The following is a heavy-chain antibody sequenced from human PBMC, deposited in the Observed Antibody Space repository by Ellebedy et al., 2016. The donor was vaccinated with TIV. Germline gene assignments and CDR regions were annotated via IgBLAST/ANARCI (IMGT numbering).Heavy chain of an antibody. D-gene: IGHD2-15*01. CDR2: IYYSAST. V-gene: IGHV4-59*01. Sequence: GSLRLSCTVSGGSISSYYWSWIRQPPGKGLEWIGYIYYSASTNYNPSLKSRVTISVDTSKNQFSLKLSSVTAADTAVYYCARDTRSGLVADWGQGTLVTVSS. CDR1: GGSISSYY. J-gene: IGHJ4*02. CDR3: ARDTRSGLVAD.